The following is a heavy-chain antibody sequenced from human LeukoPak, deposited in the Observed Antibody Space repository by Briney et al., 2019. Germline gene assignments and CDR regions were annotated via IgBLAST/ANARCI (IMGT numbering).Heavy chain of an antibody. Sequence: SVKVSCKASGGTFSSYTISWVRQAPGQGLEWMGRIIPILGIANYAQKFQGRVTITADKSTSTAYMELSSLRSEDTAVYYCARDSRLAYCGGDCSDAFDIWGQGTMVTVPS. J-gene: IGHJ3*02. CDR1: GGTFSSYT. CDR2: IIPILGIA. D-gene: IGHD2-21*01. V-gene: IGHV1-69*04. CDR3: ARDSRLAYCGGDCSDAFDI.